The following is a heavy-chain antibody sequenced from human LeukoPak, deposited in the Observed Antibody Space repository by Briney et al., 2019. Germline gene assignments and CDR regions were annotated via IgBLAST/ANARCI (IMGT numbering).Heavy chain of an antibody. CDR2: IKQDGSYT. V-gene: IGHV3-7*01. CDR1: GFTFSDYW. CDR3: ARWRSGRSEFDY. D-gene: IGHD6-19*01. Sequence: GGSLSLSCAASGFTFSDYWMAWVRQAPGKGLEWVAHIKQDGSYTEYGDSLKGRFTISRDNAENSLFLQMNSLRVEDTAVYYCARWRSGRSEFDYWGQGTLVTVSS. J-gene: IGHJ4*02.